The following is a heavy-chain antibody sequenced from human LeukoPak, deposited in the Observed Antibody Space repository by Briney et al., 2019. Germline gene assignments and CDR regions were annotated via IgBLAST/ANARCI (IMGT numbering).Heavy chain of an antibody. Sequence: PSETLSLTCTVTGGSISSYYWSWIRQPGGKGLEWIGRIYTSGSTNYNPSLKSRVTMSVDTSKNQFSLKLSSVTAADTAVYYCARAVGSTVAGYFDYWGQGTLVTVSS. CDR3: ARAVGSTVAGYFDY. D-gene: IGHD6-19*01. CDR1: GGSISSYY. J-gene: IGHJ4*02. V-gene: IGHV4-4*07. CDR2: IYTSGST.